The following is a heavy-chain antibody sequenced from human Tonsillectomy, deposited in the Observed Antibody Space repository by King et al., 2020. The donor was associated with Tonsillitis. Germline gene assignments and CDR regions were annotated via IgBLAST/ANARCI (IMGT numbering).Heavy chain of an antibody. CDR1: GFTFSSYV. V-gene: IGHV3-23*04. CDR3: AKVSYCVYYYYYGMDV. CDR2: ISGSGGST. D-gene: IGHD1-26*01. Sequence: VQLVESGGGLVQPGGSLRLSCAASGFTFSSYVMSWVRQAPGKGLEWVSGISGSGGSTYYADTVKGRFTISRDNSKNTLYLQMNSLRAEDTAVYYCAKVSYCVYYYYYGMDVWGQGTTVTVSS. J-gene: IGHJ6*02.